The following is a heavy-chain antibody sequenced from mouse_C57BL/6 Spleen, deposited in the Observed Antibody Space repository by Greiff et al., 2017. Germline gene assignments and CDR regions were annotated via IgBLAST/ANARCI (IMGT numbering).Heavy chain of an antibody. CDR2: IYPGDGDT. Sequence: QVQLQQSGPELVKPGASVKISCKASGYAFSSSWMNWVKQRPGKGLEWIGRIYPGDGDTNYNGKFKGKATLTADKSSSTAYMQLSSLTSEDSAVYFCARSYDYGYYFDYWGQGTTLTVSS. V-gene: IGHV1-82*01. J-gene: IGHJ2*01. CDR3: ARSYDYGYYFDY. D-gene: IGHD2-4*01. CDR1: GYAFSSSW.